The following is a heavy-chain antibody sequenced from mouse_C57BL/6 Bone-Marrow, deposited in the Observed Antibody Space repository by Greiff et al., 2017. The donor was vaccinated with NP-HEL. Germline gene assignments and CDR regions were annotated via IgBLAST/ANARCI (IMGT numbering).Heavy chain of an antibody. CDR3: VRHEGFFFAY. V-gene: IGHV10-1*01. J-gene: IGHJ3*01. CDR2: IRSKSNNYAT. CDR1: GFSFNTYA. Sequence: DVQLVESGGGLVQPKGSLKLSCAASGFSFNTYAMNWVRQAPGKGLEWVARIRSKSNNYATYYADSVKDRFTISRDDSESMLYLQMNNLKTEDTAMYYCVRHEGFFFAYWGQGTLVTVSA.